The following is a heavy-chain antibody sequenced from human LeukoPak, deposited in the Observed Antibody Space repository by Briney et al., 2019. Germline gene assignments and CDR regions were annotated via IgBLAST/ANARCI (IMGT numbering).Heavy chain of an antibody. Sequence: GGSLRLSCAASGFTFSSYAMHWVRQAPGKGLEWVAVISYDGSNKYYADSVKGRFTISRDNFKNTLYLQMNSLRAEDTAVYYCAANGYSSGWYLDYWGQGTLVTVSS. D-gene: IGHD6-19*01. CDR1: GFTFSSYA. CDR3: AANGYSSGWYLDY. V-gene: IGHV3-30-3*01. CDR2: ISYDGSNK. J-gene: IGHJ4*02.